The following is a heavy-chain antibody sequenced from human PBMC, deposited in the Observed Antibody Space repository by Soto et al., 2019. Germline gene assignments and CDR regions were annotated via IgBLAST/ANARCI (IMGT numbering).Heavy chain of an antibody. D-gene: IGHD6-19*01. Sequence: PSETLSLTCDVSGYSITSGCYWGWVRQPPVKGLEWIGSFYYGGSTFYNQSLKSRVTISVDASKNNFSLRLTSVTAADTAVYFCTRVVAGLDYWGQGIMVTVSS. CDR2: FYYGGST. CDR3: TRVVAGLDY. CDR1: GYSITSGCY. J-gene: IGHJ4*02. V-gene: IGHV4-38-2*01.